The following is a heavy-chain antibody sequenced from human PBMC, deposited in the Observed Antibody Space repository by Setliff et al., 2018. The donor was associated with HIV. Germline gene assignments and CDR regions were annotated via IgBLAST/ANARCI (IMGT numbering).Heavy chain of an antibody. V-gene: IGHV3-23*01. J-gene: IGHJ3*02. CDR3: AKDFLELSRVNFRGLDAFDI. CDR1: GFTFTSHG. CDR2: ISGSGSGT. Sequence: LRLSCAASGFTFTSHGMTWVRQAPGKGLEWVSAISGSGSGTYYAGSVKGRFTISRDNSKNTLYLQMNSLRAEDTAVYYCAKDFLELSRVNFRGLDAFDIWGQGTMVTV. D-gene: IGHD3-3*01.